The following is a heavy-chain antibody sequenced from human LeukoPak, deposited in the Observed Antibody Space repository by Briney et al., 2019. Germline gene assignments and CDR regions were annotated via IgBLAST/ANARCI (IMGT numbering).Heavy chain of an antibody. D-gene: IGHD5-24*01. CDR2: INHSGST. CDR3: ARGGDGYKIYVDYFDY. CDR1: GGSFSGYY. V-gene: IGHV4-34*01. Sequence: SETLSLTCAVYGGSFSGYYWSWIRQPPGKGLEWIGEINHSGSTNYNPSLKSRVTISVDTSKNQFSLKLSSVTAADTAVYYCARGGDGYKIYVDYFDYWGQGTLVTVSS. J-gene: IGHJ4*02.